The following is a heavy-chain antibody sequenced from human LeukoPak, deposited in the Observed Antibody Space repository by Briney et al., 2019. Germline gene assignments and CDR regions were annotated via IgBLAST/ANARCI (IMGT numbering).Heavy chain of an antibody. Sequence: SQTLSLTCTVSGGSISSGDYYWSWIRQPPGKGLEWIGYIYDRGSTNYNPSLKSRVTISIDTSKNQFSLRLSSVTAADTAVYYCARDRELGYWGQGALVTVSS. D-gene: IGHD3-10*01. CDR3: ARDRELGY. J-gene: IGHJ4*02. CDR2: IYDRGST. CDR1: GGSISSGDYY. V-gene: IGHV4-61*08.